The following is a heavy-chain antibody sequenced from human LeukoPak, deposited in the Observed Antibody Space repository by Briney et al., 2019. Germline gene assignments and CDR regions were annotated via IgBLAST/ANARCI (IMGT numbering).Heavy chain of an antibody. V-gene: IGHV3-7*01. Sequence: RGSLRLSCAASGFTLNSYWMAWVRQAPGKGLEWVANIKEGGSEKYNVDSVKGRFTISSDNANNSLFLQMNSLRAEDTAVYYCVREAYFGSSGYYGEGAFDIWGQGTQVTVSS. CDR3: VREAYFGSSGYYGEGAFDI. CDR2: IKEGGSEK. CDR1: GFTLNSYW. J-gene: IGHJ3*02. D-gene: IGHD3-22*01.